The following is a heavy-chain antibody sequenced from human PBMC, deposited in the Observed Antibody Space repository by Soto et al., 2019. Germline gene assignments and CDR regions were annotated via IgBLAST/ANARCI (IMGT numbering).Heavy chain of an antibody. V-gene: IGHV3-15*01. CDR1: GFTFSNAW. Sequence: GGSLRLSCAASGFTFSNAWMSWVRQAPGKGLEWVGRIKSKTDGGTTDYAAPVKGRFTISRDDSKNTLYLQMNSLKTEDTAVYYCTTVFGGSGSYYNVRLWGQGTLVTVSS. J-gene: IGHJ4*02. D-gene: IGHD3-10*01. CDR2: IKSKTDGGTT. CDR3: TTVFGGSGSYYNVRL.